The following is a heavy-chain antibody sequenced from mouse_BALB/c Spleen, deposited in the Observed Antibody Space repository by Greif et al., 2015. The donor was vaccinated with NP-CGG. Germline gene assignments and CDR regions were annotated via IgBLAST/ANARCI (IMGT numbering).Heavy chain of an antibody. V-gene: IGHV5-6-5*01. Sequence: EVKLMESGGGLVKPGGSLKLSCAASGFTFSSYAMSWVRQTPEKRLEWVASISSGGSTYYPDSVKGRFTISRDNARNILYLQMSSLRSEDTAMYYCARGPITTVVATDWYFDVWGSGTTVPVSS. CDR3: ARGPITTVVATDWYFDV. J-gene: IGHJ1*01. D-gene: IGHD1-1*01. CDR2: ISSGGST. CDR1: GFTFSSYA.